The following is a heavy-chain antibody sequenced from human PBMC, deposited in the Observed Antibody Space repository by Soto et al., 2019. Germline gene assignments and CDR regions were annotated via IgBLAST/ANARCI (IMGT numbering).Heavy chain of an antibody. J-gene: IGHJ4*02. D-gene: IGHD2-8*01. CDR1: GFTFGSYS. Sequence: EVLLVESGGGLVKPGGSLRLSCAASGFTFGSYSMVWVRQAPEKGLEWVSSIGGSSGHIYYADSLKGRFTISRDNAKNSLYLQMNSLRVEDTAVYYCARTNGAYSNNFGYWGQGTLVTVSS. CDR3: ARTNGAYSNNFGY. V-gene: IGHV3-21*02. CDR2: IGGSSGHI.